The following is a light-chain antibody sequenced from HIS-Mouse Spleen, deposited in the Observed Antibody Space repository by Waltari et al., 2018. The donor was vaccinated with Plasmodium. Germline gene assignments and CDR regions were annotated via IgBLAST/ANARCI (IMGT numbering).Light chain of an antibody. CDR3: YSTDSSGNHRV. J-gene: IGLJ3*02. CDR2: EDS. Sequence: SYELTQPPSVSVSPGQTARITCSGDALPKKYAYWYQQKSGQAPVLVISEDSKRPAGSPERFSGSSSGTMATLTSSGAQVEDEADYYCYSTDSSGNHRVFGGGTKLTVL. CDR1: ALPKKY. V-gene: IGLV3-10*01.